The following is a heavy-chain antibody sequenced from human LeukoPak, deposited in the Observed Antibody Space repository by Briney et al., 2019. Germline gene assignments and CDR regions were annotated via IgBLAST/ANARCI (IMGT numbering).Heavy chain of an antibody. CDR3: ARDRGITGTTFDSSWTFDY. CDR1: GFTFSSYS. J-gene: IGHJ4*02. CDR2: ISSSSSYI. D-gene: IGHD1-20*01. V-gene: IGHV3-21*01. Sequence: GGSLGLSCAASGFTFSSYSMNWVRQAPGKGLEWVSSISSSSSYIYYADSVKGRFTISRDNAKNSLYLQMNSLRAEDTAVYYCARDRGITGTTFDSSWTFDYWGQGTLVTVSS.